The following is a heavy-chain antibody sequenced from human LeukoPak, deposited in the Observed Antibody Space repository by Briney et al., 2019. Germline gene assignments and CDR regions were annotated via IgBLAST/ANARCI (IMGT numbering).Heavy chain of an antibody. CDR3: ARGVQWELLRAFDI. V-gene: IGHV4-34*01. D-gene: IGHD1-26*01. CDR1: GGSLSGYY. CDR2: INHTGST. J-gene: IGHJ3*02. Sequence: SETLSLTCAVYGGSLSGYYWSWIRQPPGKGLEWIGEINHTGSTNYNPSLKSRVTISVDTSENQFSLNLSSVTAADTAVYYFARGVQWELLRAFDIWGQGTMVTVSS.